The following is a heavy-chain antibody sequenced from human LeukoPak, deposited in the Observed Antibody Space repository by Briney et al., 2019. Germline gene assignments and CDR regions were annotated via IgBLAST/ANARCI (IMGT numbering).Heavy chain of an antibody. CDR3: ARHRTYDY. Sequence: GRSLRLSCAASGFSFSNYGMHWVRQAPGKGLEWVALISYDGSNKYYAESVKGRFTISRDNAKNSLYLQMNSLRAEDTAVYYCARHRTYDYWGQGTLVTVSS. J-gene: IGHJ4*02. CDR1: GFSFSNYG. D-gene: IGHD2-8*01. CDR2: ISYDGSNK. V-gene: IGHV3-30*03.